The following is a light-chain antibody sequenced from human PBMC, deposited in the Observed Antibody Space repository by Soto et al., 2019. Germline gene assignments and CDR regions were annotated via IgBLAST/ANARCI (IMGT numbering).Light chain of an antibody. CDR2: DAS. CDR1: QSVTTF. Sequence: EIVLTQSPATLSLSPGERATLSCRASQSVTTFLAWYQQKSGQAPRLLISDASNTATGIPARFSGSGSGTDFTLTISSLEPEDSAVYYCQQRSSWWTFGQGTKVEIK. V-gene: IGKV3-11*01. CDR3: QQRSSWWT. J-gene: IGKJ1*01.